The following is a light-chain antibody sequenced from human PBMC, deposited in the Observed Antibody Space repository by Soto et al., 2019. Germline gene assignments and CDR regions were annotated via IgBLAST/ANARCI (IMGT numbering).Light chain of an antibody. CDR1: QSISRN. J-gene: IGKJ1*01. V-gene: IGKV3-15*01. CDR2: AAS. Sequence: EIVMTQSPAFLSVSPGERATLSCRASQSISRNLAWYQQKPGQAPRLLIYAASTRATDVPARFSGSGSGTEFTLTISILQSEDFAEYHCQQYNNWPQTFGQGTKVDIK. CDR3: QQYNNWPQT.